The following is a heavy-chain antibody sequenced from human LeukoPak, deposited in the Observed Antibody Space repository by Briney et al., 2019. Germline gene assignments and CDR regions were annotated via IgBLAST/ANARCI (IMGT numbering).Heavy chain of an antibody. CDR2: INPNSGGT. D-gene: IGHD5-18*01. J-gene: IGHJ4*02. Sequence: ASVKVSCKASGYTFTGYYMHWVRQAPGQGLEWMGWINPNSGGTNYAQKFQGRVTMTRDTSISTAYMELSRLRSDDTAVYYCARPDTAXVLYDYWGQGTLVTVSS. V-gene: IGHV1-2*02. CDR1: GYTFTGYY. CDR3: ARPDTAXVLYDY.